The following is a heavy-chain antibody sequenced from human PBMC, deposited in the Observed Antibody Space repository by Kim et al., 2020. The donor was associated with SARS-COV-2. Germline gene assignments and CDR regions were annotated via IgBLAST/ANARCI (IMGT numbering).Heavy chain of an antibody. CDR3: ARGRIAARRRGWFDP. CDR1: GGSFSGYY. V-gene: IGHV4-34*01. Sequence: SETLSLTCAVYGGSFSGYYWSWIRQPPGKGLEWIGEINHSGSTNYNPSLKSRVTISVDTSKNQFSLKLSSVTAADTAVYYCARGRIAARRRGWFDPWGQGTLVTVSS. J-gene: IGHJ5*02. CDR2: INHSGST. D-gene: IGHD6-6*01.